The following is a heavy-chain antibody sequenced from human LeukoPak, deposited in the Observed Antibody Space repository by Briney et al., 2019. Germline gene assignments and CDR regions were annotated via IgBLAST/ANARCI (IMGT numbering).Heavy chain of an antibody. CDR3: ASGYYDSSGYLFDY. Sequence: SETLSLTCTVSGGSISSYHWSWIRQPPGKGLEWIGYIYHSGSTYYNPSLKSRVTISVDRSKNQFSLKLSSVTAADTAVYYCASGYYDSSGYLFDYWGQGTLVTVSS. V-gene: IGHV4-59*12. J-gene: IGHJ4*02. D-gene: IGHD3-22*01. CDR2: IYHSGST. CDR1: GGSISSYH.